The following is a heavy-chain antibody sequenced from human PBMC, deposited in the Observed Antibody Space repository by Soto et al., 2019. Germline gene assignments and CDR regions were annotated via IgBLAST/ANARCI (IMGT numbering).Heavy chain of an antibody. V-gene: IGHV1-69*13. CDR1: GGTFSSYA. D-gene: IGHD5-18*01. CDR3: ARVSESMDTAMANYYYYGMDV. Sequence: GASVKVSCKASGGTFSSYAISWVRQAPGQGLEWMGGIIPIFGTANYAQKFQGRVTITADESTSTAYMELSSLRSEDTAVYYCARVSESMDTAMANYYYYGMDVWGQGTTVTVSS. CDR2: IIPIFGTA. J-gene: IGHJ6*02.